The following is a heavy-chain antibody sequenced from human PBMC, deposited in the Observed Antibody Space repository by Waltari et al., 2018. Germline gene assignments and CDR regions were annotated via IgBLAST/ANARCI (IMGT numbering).Heavy chain of an antibody. Sequence: EVQLLESGGGLVQPGGSLRLSCAASGFTFSSYALSWVRQAPGKGLEWLSCMRGSVGSKYYADSVKGRFTISRENSKNTLYLQMNSLRAEDTTVYYCAKRIAAAGNFDYWGQGTLVTVSS. CDR3: AKRIAAAGNFDY. V-gene: IGHV3-23*01. D-gene: IGHD6-13*01. J-gene: IGHJ4*02. CDR2: MRGSVGSK. CDR1: GFTFSSYA.